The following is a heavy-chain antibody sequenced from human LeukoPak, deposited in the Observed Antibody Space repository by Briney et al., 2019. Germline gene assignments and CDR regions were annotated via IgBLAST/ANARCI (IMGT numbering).Heavy chain of an antibody. CDR2: IWYDGSNT. CDR3: ARDSDGYIDYFDY. Sequence: TGGSLRLSCAASGFSFRNYGMHWVRQAPGTGLEWVAFIWYDGSNTYYTDSVKGRFTISRDNSKNTLYLQMNSLRAEDAAVYYCARDSDGYIDYFDYWGQGTLVTVSS. J-gene: IGHJ4*02. V-gene: IGHV3-33*01. D-gene: IGHD5-24*01. CDR1: GFSFRNYG.